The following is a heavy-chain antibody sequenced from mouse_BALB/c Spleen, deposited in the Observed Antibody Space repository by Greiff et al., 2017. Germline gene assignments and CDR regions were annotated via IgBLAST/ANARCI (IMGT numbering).Heavy chain of an antibody. Sequence: EVMLVESGGGLVKPGGSLKLSCAASGFTFSSYAMSWVRQTPEKRLEWVATISSGGSYTYYPDSVKGRFTISRDNAKNTLYLQMSSLRSEDTAMYYCARRGNYAYYAMDYWGQGTSVTVSS. D-gene: IGHD2-1*01. CDR1: GFTFSSYA. V-gene: IGHV5-9-1*01. CDR3: ARRGNYAYYAMDY. J-gene: IGHJ4*01. CDR2: ISSGGSYT.